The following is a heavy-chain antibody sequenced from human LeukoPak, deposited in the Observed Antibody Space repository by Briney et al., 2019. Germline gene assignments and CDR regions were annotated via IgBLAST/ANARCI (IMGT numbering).Heavy chain of an antibody. V-gene: IGHV3-23*01. CDR3: AKAASSSWPSYYYGMDV. CDR2: ITGSGGNT. CDR1: VFTLSDYW. J-gene: IGHJ6*02. D-gene: IGHD6-13*01. Sequence: PGGCLRLSCAASVFTLSDYWMSWVRQARRKGREWVSVITGSGGNTYYADSVKGRFTISKDNSKNTVYLQMSSLRVDDTAVYYCAKAASSSWPSYYYGMDVWGQGTTVTVSS.